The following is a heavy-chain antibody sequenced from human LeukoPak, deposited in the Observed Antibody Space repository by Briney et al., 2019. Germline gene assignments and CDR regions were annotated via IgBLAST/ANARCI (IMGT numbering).Heavy chain of an antibody. CDR1: GFTVSSNS. J-gene: IGHJ4*02. D-gene: IGHD6-13*01. V-gene: IGHV3-53*01. CDR3: ARDKYSSSWYLSY. CDR2: IYSDNT. Sequence: GGSLRLSCTVSGFTVSSNSMSWVRQAPGKGLEWVSFIYSDNTHYSDSVKGRFTISRDNSKNTLYLQMNSLRAEDTAVYYCARDKYSSSWYLSYWGQGTLVTVSS.